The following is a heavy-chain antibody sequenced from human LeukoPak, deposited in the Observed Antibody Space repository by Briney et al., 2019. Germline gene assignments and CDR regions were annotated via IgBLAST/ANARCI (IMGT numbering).Heavy chain of an antibody. J-gene: IGHJ4*02. D-gene: IGHD1-26*01. CDR2: IFYSGST. CDR1: GGSISGYY. V-gene: IGHV4-59*01. CDR3: AKGEWDLLFDY. Sequence: SETLSLTCTVSGGSISGYYWSWIRQPPGKGLEWIGYIFYSGSTNYNPSLKSRVTISVDTSKNQFSLKLSSVTAADTAVYYCAKGEWDLLFDYWGQGTLVTVSS.